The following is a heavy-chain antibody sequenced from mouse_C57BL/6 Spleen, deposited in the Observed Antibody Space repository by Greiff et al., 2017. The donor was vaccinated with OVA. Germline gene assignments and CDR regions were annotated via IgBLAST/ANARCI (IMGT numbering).Heavy chain of an antibody. CDR2: ISDGGSYT. CDR3: ARDNGGAMDY. V-gene: IGHV5-4*01. CDR1: GFTFSSYA. J-gene: IGHJ4*01. Sequence: EVNVVESGGGLVKPGGSLKLSCAASGFTFSSYAMSWVRQTPEKRLEWVATISDGGSYTYYPDNVKGRFTISRDNAKNNLYLQMSHLKSEDTAMYYCARDNGGAMDYWGQGTSVTVSS.